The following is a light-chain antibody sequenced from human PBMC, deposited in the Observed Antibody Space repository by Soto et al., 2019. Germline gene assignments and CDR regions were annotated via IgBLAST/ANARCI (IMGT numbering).Light chain of an antibody. Sequence: ENVLTQSPSTLSWSAGEGATLSCGASQSINTYLAWYQQKPGQAPRLLIYDASKRATGIPARFSGSGYGTNFNLTISSLETEDFAVYYCQQRRSWQATFGQGTRLEIK. J-gene: IGKJ5*01. CDR2: DAS. CDR1: QSINTY. V-gene: IGKV3D-11*02. CDR3: QQRRSWQAT.